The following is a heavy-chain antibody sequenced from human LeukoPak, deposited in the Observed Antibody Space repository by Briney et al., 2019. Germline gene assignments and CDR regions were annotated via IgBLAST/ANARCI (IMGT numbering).Heavy chain of an antibody. CDR1: GFTFSSYL. J-gene: IGHJ4*02. CDR2: ISGSGGST. CDR3: AIQGILEWCDC. V-gene: IGHV3-23*01. D-gene: IGHD3-3*01. Sequence: PGGSLRLSCAASGFTFSSYLMTWVRQAPGKGLEWVSAISGSGGSTYYADSVKGRFTISRDNSKNTLYLQMNSLRAEDTAVYYCAIQGILEWCDCWGQGTLVTVSS.